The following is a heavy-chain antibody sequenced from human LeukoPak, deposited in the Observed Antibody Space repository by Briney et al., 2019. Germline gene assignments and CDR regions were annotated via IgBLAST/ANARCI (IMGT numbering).Heavy chain of an antibody. Sequence: GASVNVARTASGYTFTSYYMHWVRQAPGQGLEWMGIINPSGGSTSYAQKFQGRVTMTRDTSTSTVYMELSSLRSEDTAVYYCARDLGDDAFDIWGQGTMVTVSS. V-gene: IGHV1-46*01. D-gene: IGHD3-16*01. CDR2: INPSGGST. CDR3: ARDLGDDAFDI. CDR1: GYTFTSYY. J-gene: IGHJ3*02.